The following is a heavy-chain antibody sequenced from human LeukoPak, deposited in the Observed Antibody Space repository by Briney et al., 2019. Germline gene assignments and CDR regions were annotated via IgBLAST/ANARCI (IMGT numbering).Heavy chain of an antibody. V-gene: IGHV3-21*04. D-gene: IGHD2-2*02. CDR3: AKGGYTTPFDY. Sequence: PGGSLRLSCAASGFTFSSYSMNWVRHAPGKGLEWVSSISSSSSYIYYADSVKGRFTISRDNSKTTLSLQMNSLRAEDTALYYCAKGGYTTPFDYWGQGTLVTVSS. CDR2: ISSSSSYI. J-gene: IGHJ4*02. CDR1: GFTFSSYS.